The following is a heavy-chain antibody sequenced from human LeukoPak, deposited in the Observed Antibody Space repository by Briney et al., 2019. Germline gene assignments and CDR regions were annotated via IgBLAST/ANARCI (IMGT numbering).Heavy chain of an antibody. D-gene: IGHD3-9*01. Sequence: GASVKVSCKASGGTFSSYAISWVRQAPGQGLEWMGGIIPIFGTANYAQKFQGRVTITADKSTSTAYMELSSLRSEDTAVYYCARSAREDLTGYHVGPIYYYYGMDVWGKGTTVTVSS. CDR3: ARSAREDLTGYHVGPIYYYYGMDV. J-gene: IGHJ6*04. CDR1: GGTFSSYA. V-gene: IGHV1-69*06. CDR2: IIPIFGTA.